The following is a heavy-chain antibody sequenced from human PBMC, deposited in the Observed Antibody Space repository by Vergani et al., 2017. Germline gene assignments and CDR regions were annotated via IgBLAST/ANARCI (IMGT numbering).Heavy chain of an antibody. D-gene: IGHD6-19*01. V-gene: IGHV4-39*01. J-gene: IGHJ4*02. Sequence: QLQLQESGPGLVKPSETLSLTCTVSGGSISSSSYYWGWIRQPPGKGLEWIGSIYYSGSTYYNPSLKSRVTISVDTSKNQFSLKLSSVTAADTAVYYCARHGLIAVAGTFRDFDYWGQGTLVTVSS. CDR2: IYYSGST. CDR1: GGSISSSSYY. CDR3: ARHGLIAVAGTFRDFDY.